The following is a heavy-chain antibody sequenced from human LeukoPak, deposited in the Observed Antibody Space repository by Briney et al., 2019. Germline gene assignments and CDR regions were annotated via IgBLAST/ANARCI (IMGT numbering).Heavy chain of an antibody. CDR3: ARVERWFDP. J-gene: IGHJ5*02. CDR2: INGDGRST. V-gene: IGHV3-74*01. Sequence: GGSLRLSCAASGFTFSTYWMHWARQAPGKGLVWVSPINGDGRSTSYADSVKGRFTISRDNAKNTLYLQMNSLGAEDTAVYYCARVERWFDPWGQGTLVTVSS. CDR1: GFTFSTYW.